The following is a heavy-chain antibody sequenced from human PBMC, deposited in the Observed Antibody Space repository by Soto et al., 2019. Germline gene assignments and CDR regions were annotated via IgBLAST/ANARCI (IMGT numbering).Heavy chain of an antibody. CDR3: ASMVRGAPVGY. Sequence: GSLILSWAFSGVTVSSNYMSLVRQAPGKGLEWVSVIYSDGSTYYADSVKGRFTISKDNSKNTLYLQMSSLRAEDTAMYYCASMVRGAPVGYWGQGTPVTVSS. D-gene: IGHD3-10*01. V-gene: IGHV3-53*01. CDR2: IYSDGST. CDR1: GVTVSSNY. J-gene: IGHJ4*02.